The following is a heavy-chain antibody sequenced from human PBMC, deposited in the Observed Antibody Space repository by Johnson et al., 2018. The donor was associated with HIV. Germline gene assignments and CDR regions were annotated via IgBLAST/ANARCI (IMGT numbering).Heavy chain of an antibody. CDR3: TTNFWSGFYPDAFDI. D-gene: IGHD3-3*01. Sequence: EVQLVESGGGLVKPGGSLRLPCAASGFTFSNAWMTWVRQAPGKGLEWVGRIKSLSDGGTTDYAAPVRGRFSISRDDSETTVYLQMNSLKIEDTAVYYCTTNFWSGFYPDAFDIWGQGTIVTVSS. V-gene: IGHV3-15*01. J-gene: IGHJ3*02. CDR2: IKSLSDGGTT. CDR1: GFTFSNAW.